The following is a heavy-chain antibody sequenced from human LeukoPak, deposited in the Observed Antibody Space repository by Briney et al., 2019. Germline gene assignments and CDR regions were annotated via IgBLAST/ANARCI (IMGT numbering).Heavy chain of an antibody. V-gene: IGHV5-10-1*01. CDR3: ARLGSSHYFDY. J-gene: IGHJ4*02. Sequence: GASLQISRKASGYSFTNYYITWVRQMPGEGLEWMGSVDPTDSYANYSPSFQGHVTISADKSISTAYLHWSSLRASDTAMYYCARLGSSHYFDYWGRGALVTVSS. D-gene: IGHD3-16*01. CDR1: GYSFTNYY. CDR2: VDPTDSYA.